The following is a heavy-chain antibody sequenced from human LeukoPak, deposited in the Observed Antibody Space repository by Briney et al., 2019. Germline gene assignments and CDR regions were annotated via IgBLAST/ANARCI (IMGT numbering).Heavy chain of an antibody. D-gene: IGHD2/OR15-2a*01. J-gene: IGHJ4*02. V-gene: IGHV3-48*04. CDR1: VFTSSTYS. CDR2: FSSSCSAI. CDR3: ARGPSGGNSLWMDY. Sequence: PGGSLRLSRAPSVFTSSTYSMTGVPGAPGQGREGVSYFSSSCSAISYSDSVKGRFAITRDNAKNSQYLQMNSLRTEDTAVYYCARGPSGGNSLWMDYWGQGTLVTVSS.